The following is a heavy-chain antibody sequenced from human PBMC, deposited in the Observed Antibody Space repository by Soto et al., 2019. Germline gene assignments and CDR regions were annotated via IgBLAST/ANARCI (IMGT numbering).Heavy chain of an antibody. V-gene: IGHV3-30*18. D-gene: IGHD6-19*01. J-gene: IGHJ6*03. CDR2: ISYDGSNK. Sequence: GGSLRLSCAASGFTFSSYGMHWVRQAPGKGLEWVAVISYDGSNKYYADSVKGRFTISRDNSKNTLYLQMNSLRAEDTAVYYCAKSPSIAVDGIYYYYYMDVWGKGTTVTVSS. CDR3: AKSPSIAVDGIYYYYYMDV. CDR1: GFTFSSYG.